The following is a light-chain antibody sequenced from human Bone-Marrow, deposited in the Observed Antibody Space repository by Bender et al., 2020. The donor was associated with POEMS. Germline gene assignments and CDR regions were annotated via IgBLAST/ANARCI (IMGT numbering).Light chain of an antibody. CDR2: EDR. CDR3: YSADTSGPNWV. CDR1: AFPKQY. V-gene: IGLV3-10*01. J-gene: IGLJ3*02. Sequence: SYVLTQPLSVSVSPGQTARITCSGDAFPKQYAFWYQQKSGQAPVLVIFEDRRRPSGIPVRFSGSTSGTMATLTFSGAQVEDEGDYYGYSADTSGPNWVFGGGTKLTVL.